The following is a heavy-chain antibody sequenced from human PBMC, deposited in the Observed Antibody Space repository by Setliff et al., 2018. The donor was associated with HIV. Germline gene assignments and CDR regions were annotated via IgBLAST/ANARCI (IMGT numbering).Heavy chain of an antibody. CDR2: INHSANT. J-gene: IGHJ4*02. D-gene: IGHD6-13*01. CDR1: GGSFSGNY. V-gene: IGHV4-34*01. CDR3: GGSSRWGFVY. Sequence: PSETLSLTCAVYGGSFSGNYWNWIRQPPGKGLEWIGEINHSANTNYSPSLKSRVTISVDTSKNQFSLKLNSVTAADTAVYYCGGSSRWGFVYWGQGTLVTVSS.